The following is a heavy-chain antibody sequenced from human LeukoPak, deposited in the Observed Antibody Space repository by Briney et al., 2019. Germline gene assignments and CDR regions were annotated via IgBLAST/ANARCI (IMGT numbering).Heavy chain of an antibody. V-gene: IGHV4-59*01. CDR3: ARVSMVRGPKGAFDI. Sequence: SETLSLTCTVSGGSISSYYWSWIRQPPGKGLEWIGYIYYSGSTNYNPSPKSRVTISVDTSKNQFSLKLSSVTAADTAVYYCARVSMVRGPKGAFDIWGQGTMVTVSS. CDR2: IYYSGST. J-gene: IGHJ3*02. D-gene: IGHD3-10*01. CDR1: GGSISSYY.